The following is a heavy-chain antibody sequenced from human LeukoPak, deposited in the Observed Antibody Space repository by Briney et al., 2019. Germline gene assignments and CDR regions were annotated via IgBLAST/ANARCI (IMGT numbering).Heavy chain of an antibody. CDR2: IWYDGSNK. D-gene: IGHD5-12*01. CDR1: GFTFRNYG. J-gene: IGHJ6*02. CDR3: ARSVATITFGMDV. V-gene: IGHV3-33*01. Sequence: GGSLRLSCAASGFTFRNYGMHWVRQAPGKGLEWVAIIWYDGSNKYYADSVKGRFTISRDNSKNTLYLQMGSLRAEDMAVYYCARSVATITFGMDVWGQGTTVTVSS.